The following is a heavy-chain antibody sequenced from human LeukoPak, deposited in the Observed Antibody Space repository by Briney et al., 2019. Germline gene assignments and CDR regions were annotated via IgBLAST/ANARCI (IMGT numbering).Heavy chain of an antibody. CDR2: INPSGGST. J-gene: IGHJ4*02. V-gene: IGHV1-46*01. Sequence: GASVKVSCKASGYTFTGYYMHWVRQAPGQGLEWMGIINPSGGSTSYAQKFQGRVTMTRDTSTSTVYMELSSLRSEDTAVYYCARDIEARDGYNYVRYFDYWGQGTLVTVSS. D-gene: IGHD5-24*01. CDR1: GYTFTGYY. CDR3: ARDIEARDGYNYVRYFDY.